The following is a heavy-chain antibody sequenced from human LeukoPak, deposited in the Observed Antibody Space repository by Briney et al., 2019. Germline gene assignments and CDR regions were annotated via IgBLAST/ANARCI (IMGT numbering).Heavy chain of an antibody. D-gene: IGHD3-3*01. V-gene: IGHV3-23*01. J-gene: IGHJ6*04. CDR2: ISGSGGSA. Sequence: GGSLRLPCAASGFPFRSYAMSWVRHAPGKGRVWVSAISGSGGSAYYADHVKGRLTISRDNSKNTPYLQLNSLRAEDRAVYYCEKASGYYPCYGMDVWGKGNTVTVSS. CDR3: EKASGYYPCYGMDV. CDR1: GFPFRSYA.